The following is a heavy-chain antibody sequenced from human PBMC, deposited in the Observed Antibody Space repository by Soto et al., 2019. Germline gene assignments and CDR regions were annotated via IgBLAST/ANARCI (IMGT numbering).Heavy chain of an antibody. D-gene: IGHD3-10*01. Sequence: QITLKESGPTLVKPTQTLTLTCTFSGFSLSTSGVGVGWIRQPPGKALEWLAVIYWDDDKRYSPALKRRLTITKDTSKNQVVLTMTNMDPVDTATYFCAHHPYYGLGSYSFDYWGQGTLVTVSS. CDR1: GFSLSTSGVG. CDR3: AHHPYYGLGSYSFDY. V-gene: IGHV2-5*02. J-gene: IGHJ4*02. CDR2: IYWDDDK.